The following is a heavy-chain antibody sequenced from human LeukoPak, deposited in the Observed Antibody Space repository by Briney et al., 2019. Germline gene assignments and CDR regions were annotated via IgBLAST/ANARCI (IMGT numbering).Heavy chain of an antibody. CDR1: GGSISSSSYY. CDR2: IYYSGST. CDR3: ARQTIHYFDTSRPYYFDY. Sequence: PSETLSLTCTVSGGSISSSSYYWGWIRQPPGTGLEWIGSIYYSGSTYYNPSLKSRVTISVDTSKNQFSLKLSSVTAADTAVYYCARQTIHYFDTSRPYYFDYWGQGTLVTVSS. D-gene: IGHD3-9*01. J-gene: IGHJ4*02. V-gene: IGHV4-39*01.